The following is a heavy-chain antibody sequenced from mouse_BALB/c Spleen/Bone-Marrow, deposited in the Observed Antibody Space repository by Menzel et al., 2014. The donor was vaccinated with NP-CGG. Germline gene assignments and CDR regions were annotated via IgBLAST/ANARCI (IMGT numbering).Heavy chain of an antibody. CDR2: ISSGGSYT. V-gene: IGHV5-9-4*01. D-gene: IGHD2-4*01. CDR1: GFTFSSYA. Sequence: EVQLVESGGGLVKPGGSLKLSCAASGFTFSSYAMSWVRQSPEKRLEWVAEISSGGSYTYYPDTVTGRFTIFRDNAKNTLYLKMSSLRSEDTAMYYCAREGLRRRAAMDYWGQGTSVTVSS. J-gene: IGHJ4*01. CDR3: AREGLRRRAAMDY.